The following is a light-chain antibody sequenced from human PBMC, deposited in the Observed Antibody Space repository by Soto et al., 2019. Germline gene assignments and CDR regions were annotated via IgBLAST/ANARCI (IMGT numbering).Light chain of an antibody. CDR2: NDN. V-gene: IGLV1-44*01. Sequence: QSVLTQPPSASGTPGQRVTISCSGSSSNIGSNPVHWYQQLPGTAPKLLILNDNQRPSRVPDRFSGSKSGTSASLAISGLQSEDEADYYCASWDDSLSGVLFGGGTKLTVL. CDR1: SSNIGSNP. J-gene: IGLJ2*01. CDR3: ASWDDSLSGVL.